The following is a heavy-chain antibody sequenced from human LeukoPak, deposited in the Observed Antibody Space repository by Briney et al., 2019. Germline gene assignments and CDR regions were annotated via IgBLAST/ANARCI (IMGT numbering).Heavy chain of an antibody. D-gene: IGHD3-22*01. CDR2: IYYSGST. J-gene: IGHJ5*02. Sequence: SETLSLTCTVSGGSISSYYWSWIRQPPGKGLEWIGYIYYSGSTNYNPSLKSRVTISVDTSKNQFSLKLSSVTAADTAVHYCARDRYYYDSSGYSNWFDPWGQGTLVTVSS. CDR3: ARDRYYYDSSGYSNWFDP. V-gene: IGHV4-59*01. CDR1: GGSISSYY.